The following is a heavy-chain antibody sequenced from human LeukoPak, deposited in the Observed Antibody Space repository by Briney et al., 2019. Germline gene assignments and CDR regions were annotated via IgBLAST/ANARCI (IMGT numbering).Heavy chain of an antibody. CDR2: ISWNSGSI. V-gene: IGHV3-9*01. CDR3: ARTTSVSYVGDAFDI. J-gene: IGHJ3*02. D-gene: IGHD1-26*01. CDR1: GFTFDDYA. Sequence: GRSLRLSCAASGFTFDDYAMHWVRQAPGKGLEWVSGISWNSGSIGYADSVKGRFTISRDNAKNSLYLQMNSLRAEDTAVYYCARTTSVSYVGDAFDIWGQGTMVTVSS.